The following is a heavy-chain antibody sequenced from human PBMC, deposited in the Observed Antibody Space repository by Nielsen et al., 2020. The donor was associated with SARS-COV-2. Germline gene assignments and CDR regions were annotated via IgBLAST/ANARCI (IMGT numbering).Heavy chain of an antibody. Sequence: SETLSLTCTVSGGSISSSSYYWSWIRQPPGKGLEWIGYIYYSGSTNYNPSLKSRVTISVDTSKNQFSLKLSSVTAADTAVYYCARDGIDSGLDVWGQGTTVTASS. CDR1: GGSISSSSYY. D-gene: IGHD6-19*01. CDR2: IYYSGST. CDR3: ARDGIDSGLDV. J-gene: IGHJ6*02. V-gene: IGHV4-61*01.